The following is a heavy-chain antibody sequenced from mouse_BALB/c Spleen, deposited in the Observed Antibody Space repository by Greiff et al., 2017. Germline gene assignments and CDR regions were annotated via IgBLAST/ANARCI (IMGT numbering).Heavy chain of an antibody. CDR2: IDPENGDT. Sequence: EVKLQESGAELVRSGASVKLSCTASGFNIKDYYMHWVKQRPEQGLEWIGWIDPENGDTEYAPKFQGKATMTADTSSNTAYLQLSSLTSEDTAVYYCNFDYSYAMDYWGQGTSVTVSS. CDR1: GFNIKDYY. J-gene: IGHJ4*01. CDR3: NFDYSYAMDY. D-gene: IGHD2-4*01. V-gene: IGHV14-4*02.